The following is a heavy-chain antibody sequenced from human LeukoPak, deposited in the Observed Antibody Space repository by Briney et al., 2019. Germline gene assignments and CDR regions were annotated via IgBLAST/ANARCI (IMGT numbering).Heavy chain of an antibody. V-gene: IGHV3-15*01. CDR1: GFTFSNAW. CDR3: TTVGGSGYCSSTSCPRYYFDY. J-gene: IGHJ4*02. CDR2: IPSKTDGGTT. D-gene: IGHD2-2*01. Sequence: GGPMRLSCAASGFTFSNAWMSWVRKAPGKRLEWVGRIPSKTDGGTTDYAAPVNGRFTISRDDTKNTLYRQMNSLKTEDAAVYYCTTVGGSGYCSSTSCPRYYFDYWGQGTLLTVSS.